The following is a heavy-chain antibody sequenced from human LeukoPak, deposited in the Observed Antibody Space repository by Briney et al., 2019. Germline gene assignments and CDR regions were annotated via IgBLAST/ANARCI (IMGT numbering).Heavy chain of an antibody. Sequence: GGSLRLSCAASGFTFSSYWMSWVRQAPGKGLKWVANIKQDGSEKYYVDSVKGRFTISRDNAKNSLYLQMNSLRAEDTAVYYCARHDHYSGGSCVYWGQGTLVTVSS. CDR2: IKQDGSEK. D-gene: IGHD2-15*01. CDR1: GFTFSSYW. V-gene: IGHV3-7*01. J-gene: IGHJ4*02. CDR3: ARHDHYSGGSCVY.